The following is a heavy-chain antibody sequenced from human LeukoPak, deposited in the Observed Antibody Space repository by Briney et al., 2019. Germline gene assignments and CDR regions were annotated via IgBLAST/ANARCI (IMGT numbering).Heavy chain of an antibody. J-gene: IGHJ4*02. CDR2: VSGSGANT. CDR1: GFTFTTYA. Sequence: GGSLRLSCAASGFTFTTYAMSWVRQAPGKGLEWVSAVSGSGANTYYADSVKGRFTISRDNSKNTVYLQMNSLRAEDTAVYYCAKARPMTRDFFDYWGQGTLVTVSS. V-gene: IGHV3-23*01. CDR3: AKARPMTRDFFDY. D-gene: IGHD3-22*01.